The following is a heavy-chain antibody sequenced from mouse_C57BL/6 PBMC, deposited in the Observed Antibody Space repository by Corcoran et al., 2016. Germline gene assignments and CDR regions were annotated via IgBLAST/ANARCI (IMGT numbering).Heavy chain of an antibody. V-gene: IGHV1-26*01. CDR2: INPNNGGT. J-gene: IGHJ2*01. CDR3: ARGDGPY. CDR1: GYTFTDYY. D-gene: IGHD2-3*01. Sequence: EVQLQQSGPELVKPGASVKISCKASGYTFTDYYMNWVKQSHGKSLEWIGDINPNNGGTSYNQKFKGKATLTVDKSSSTAYMELRSLTSEDSAVYYCARGDGPYWGQGTTLTVSS.